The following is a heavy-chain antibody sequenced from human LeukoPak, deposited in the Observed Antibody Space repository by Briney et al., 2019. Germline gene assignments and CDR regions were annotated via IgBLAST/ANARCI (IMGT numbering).Heavy chain of an antibody. CDR2: VYYTRST. J-gene: IGHJ4*02. CDR1: GGSISSSTYY. Sequence: SETLSLTCTVSGGSISSSTYYCGWIRQPPGKGLEWVGSVYYTRSTYYNPSLKSRVTISVEPSKNQFSLKLTSVAASDTAVYYCARGVVGATVDYWGQGTLVTVSS. V-gene: IGHV4-39*01. CDR3: ARGVVGATVDY. D-gene: IGHD1-26*01.